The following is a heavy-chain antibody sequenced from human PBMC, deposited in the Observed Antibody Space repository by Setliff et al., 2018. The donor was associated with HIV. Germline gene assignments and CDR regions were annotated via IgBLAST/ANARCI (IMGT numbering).Heavy chain of an antibody. V-gene: IGHV4-39*07. D-gene: IGHD5-18*01. CDR3: ARVFVDTAVLRVLEYYFDS. Sequence: PSETLSLTCTVSGGSISSSSYYWGWVCQPPGKGLEWIGSMYYSGSTYYTPSLKSRITISLDTSKNQFSLRMRSVTAADTVVYYCARVFVDTAVLRVLEYYFDSWGRGTQVTVSS. J-gene: IGHJ4*02. CDR2: MYYSGST. CDR1: GGSISSSSYY.